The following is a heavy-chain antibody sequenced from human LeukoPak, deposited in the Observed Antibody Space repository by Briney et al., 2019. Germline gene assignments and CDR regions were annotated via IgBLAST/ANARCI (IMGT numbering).Heavy chain of an antibody. V-gene: IGHV3-48*03. CDR2: ITSSGSRI. CDR1: GFTFSSYE. Sequence: GSLRLSCVASGFTFSSYEMNWVRQAPGKGLEWVSFITSSGSRIYYADSVKGRFTISRDNAKNSLYLQMSSLRAEDTAVYYCVRDIGAAAPFDYWGQGTLVTVSS. J-gene: IGHJ4*02. D-gene: IGHD3-16*02. CDR3: VRDIGAAAPFDY.